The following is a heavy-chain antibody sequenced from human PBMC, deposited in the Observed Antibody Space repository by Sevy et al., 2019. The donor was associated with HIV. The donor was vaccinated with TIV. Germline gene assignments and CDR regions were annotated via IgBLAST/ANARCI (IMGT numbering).Heavy chain of an antibody. Sequence: SETLSLTCAVYGGSFSGYYWSWIRQPPGKGLEWIGEINHSGSTNYNPSLKSRVTISVDTSKNQFSLKLSSVTAAYTAVYYCPDAYGSHVFSSSGLIPPCLYGLDVWGQGTTVTVSS. CDR2: INHSGST. J-gene: IGHJ6*02. V-gene: IGHV4-34*01. CDR3: PDAYGSHVFSSSGLIPPCLYGLDV. CDR1: GGSFSGYY. D-gene: IGHD1-1*01.